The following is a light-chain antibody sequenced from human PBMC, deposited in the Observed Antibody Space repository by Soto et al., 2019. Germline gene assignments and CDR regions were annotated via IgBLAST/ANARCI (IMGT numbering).Light chain of an antibody. V-gene: IGKV1-5*03. Sequence: DIQMTQSPSTLSASVGDRVTITCRATQSISNSLAWYQQKPGKAPNLLIYKASSLETGVPSGFSGSGSGTEFTLTITSLQPDDSATYYCQQYASFWTFGQGTKVEIK. J-gene: IGKJ1*01. CDR2: KAS. CDR3: QQYASFWT. CDR1: QSISNS.